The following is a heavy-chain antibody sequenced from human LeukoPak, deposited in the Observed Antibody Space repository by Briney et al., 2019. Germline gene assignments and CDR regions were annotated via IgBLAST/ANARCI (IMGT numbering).Heavy chain of an antibody. CDR3: ARGRYSSRSGGYYFDI. Sequence: PGGSLRLSCAASGFTFSSYGMHWVRQAPGKGLEWVANIKKDGIEKYYVESVKGRFTISRDNAKNSLYLQMNSLRAEDTAVYYCARGRYSSRSGGYYFDIWGQGTLVTVSS. CDR2: IKKDGIEK. J-gene: IGHJ4*02. CDR1: GFTFSSYG. V-gene: IGHV3-7*01. D-gene: IGHD2-2*01.